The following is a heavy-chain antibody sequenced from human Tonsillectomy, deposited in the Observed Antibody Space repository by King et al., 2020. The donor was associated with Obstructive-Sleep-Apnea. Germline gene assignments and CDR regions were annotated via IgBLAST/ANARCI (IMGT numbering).Heavy chain of an antibody. D-gene: IGHD3-22*01. CDR2: ISYDGSNK. J-gene: IGHJ3*02. CDR3: ARDLYYYDSSGYYYSKGNAFDI. V-gene: IGHV3-30*04. Sequence: VQLVEAGGGVVQPGRALRLSCASSGFTFSSYAMHWVRQAPGKGLEWGAGISYDGSNKYYADSVKGRFTIARDNSKNTLYLQMNSLRAEDTAVYYCARDLYYYDSSGYYYSKGNAFDIWGQGTMVTVSS. CDR1: GFTFSSYA.